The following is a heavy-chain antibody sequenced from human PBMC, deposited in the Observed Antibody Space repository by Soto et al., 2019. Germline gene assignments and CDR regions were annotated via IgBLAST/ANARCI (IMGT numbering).Heavy chain of an antibody. CDR3: ASGGDYEDNQVFGYYYGMDV. D-gene: IGHD4-17*01. Sequence: EGSLRLSCAASGCTFSSYAMHWVRQAPGKGLEWVAVISYDGSNKYYADSVKGRFTISRDNSKNTLYLQMNSLRAEDTAVYYCASGGDYEDNQVFGYYYGMDVWGQGTTVTVSS. J-gene: IGHJ6*02. CDR1: GCTFSSYA. V-gene: IGHV3-30-3*01. CDR2: ISYDGSNK.